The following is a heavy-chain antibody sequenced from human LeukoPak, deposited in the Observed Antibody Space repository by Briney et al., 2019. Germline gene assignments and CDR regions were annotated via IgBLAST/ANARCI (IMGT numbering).Heavy chain of an antibody. CDR2: INPNSGGT. D-gene: IGHD6-6*01. Sequence: GASVKVSCKASGYTFTGYYMHWVRQAPGQGLEWMGWINPNSGGTNYAQKLQGRVTMTTDTSTSTAYMELRSLRSDDTAVYYCARDPLAYSSSSMSPSVWGKGTTVTVSS. CDR3: ARDPLAYSSSSMSPSV. CDR1: GYTFTGYY. J-gene: IGHJ6*04. V-gene: IGHV1-2*02.